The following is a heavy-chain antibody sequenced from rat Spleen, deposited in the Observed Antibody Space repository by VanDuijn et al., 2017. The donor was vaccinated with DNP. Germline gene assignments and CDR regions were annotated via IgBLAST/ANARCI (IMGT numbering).Heavy chain of an antibody. J-gene: IGHJ3*01. V-gene: IGHV5-22*01. CDR1: GFTFSDYY. CDR2: IRYDGYST. Sequence: EVQLVASGGGFVQPGGSLKLSCAASGFTFSDYYMAWVRQTPTKGLEWVAYIRYDGYSTYFGDSVKGRFTISRDNARNTLYLQMNSLRSEDMATYYCAIYFYSGDNWFAYWGQGTLVTVSS. D-gene: IGHD1-1*01. CDR3: AIYFYSGDNWFAY.